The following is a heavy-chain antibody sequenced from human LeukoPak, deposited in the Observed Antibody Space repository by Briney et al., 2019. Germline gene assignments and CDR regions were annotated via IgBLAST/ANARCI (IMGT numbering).Heavy chain of an antibody. CDR3: ARKRGDCRTTSCYSDY. CDR2: IWSDGSDK. D-gene: IGHD2-2*02. V-gene: IGHV3-33*01. CDR1: GFTFSNFG. Sequence: GGSLRLSCAASGFTFSNFGMHWVRQAPGKGLEWVAVIWSDGSDKYYVDSVKGRFTISRDNSKSTLYLQMDSLRAEDTAVYYCARKRGDCRTTSCYSDYWGQGSLVTVYS. J-gene: IGHJ4*02.